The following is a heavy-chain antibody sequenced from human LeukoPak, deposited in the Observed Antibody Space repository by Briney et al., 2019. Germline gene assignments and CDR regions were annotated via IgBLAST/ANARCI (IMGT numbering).Heavy chain of an antibody. CDR3: ARGWVAAAGTLFGY. CDR2: TYHSGST. J-gene: IGHJ4*02. V-gene: IGHV4-39*07. CDR1: GGSISSGSYY. D-gene: IGHD6-13*01. Sequence: PSQTLSLTCTVSGGSISSGSYYWGWIRQPPGKGLEWIGSTYHSGSTYYNPSLKSRVTISVDTSKNQFSLKLSSVTAADTAVYYCARGWVAAAGTLFGYWGQGTLVTVSS.